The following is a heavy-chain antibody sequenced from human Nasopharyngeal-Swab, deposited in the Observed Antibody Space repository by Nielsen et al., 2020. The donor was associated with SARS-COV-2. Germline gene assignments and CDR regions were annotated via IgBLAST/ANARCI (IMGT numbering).Heavy chain of an antibody. CDR1: GFTFSSYG. CDR3: ARDLGATLDV. CDR2: IRYDGSNK. J-gene: IGHJ4*02. Sequence: GESLKISCAASGFTFSSYGMHWVRQAPGKGLEWVAVIRYDGSNKYYADSVKGRFTISRDNSKNTLYLQMNSLRAEDTAVYYCARDLGATLDVWGQGTLVTVSS. D-gene: IGHD1-26*01. V-gene: IGHV3-33*01.